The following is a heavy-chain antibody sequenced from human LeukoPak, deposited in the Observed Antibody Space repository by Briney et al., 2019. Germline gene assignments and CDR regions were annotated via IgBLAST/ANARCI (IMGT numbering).Heavy chain of an antibody. Sequence: ASVTVSCRASGYTFTGYYIHWVRQAPGQGLEWMGRINPNSGGTNFAQKFQGRVTMTRDTSISTAYMELYRLTTDDTAVYYCARNPWGGDIVVVPAAIHDPWGQGTLVTVSS. CDR2: INPNSGGT. CDR3: ARNPWGGDIVVVPAAIHDP. CDR1: GYTFTGYY. J-gene: IGHJ5*02. D-gene: IGHD2-2*01. V-gene: IGHV1-2*06.